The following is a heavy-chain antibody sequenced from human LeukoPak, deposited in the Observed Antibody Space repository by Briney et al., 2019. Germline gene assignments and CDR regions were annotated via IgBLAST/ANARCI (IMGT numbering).Heavy chain of an antibody. CDR1: GFIFSSYS. D-gene: IGHD1-7*01. CDR3: ARAGSFWHYVY. Sequence: GSLRLSCAASGFIFSSYSMSWVRQAPGKGLEWVANIKQDGSQKYYVDSVKGRFTISRDNAKNSLSLQMNGLRVEDTAVYYCARAGSFWHYVYWGQGTLVTVSS. J-gene: IGHJ4*02. V-gene: IGHV3-7*01. CDR2: IKQDGSQK.